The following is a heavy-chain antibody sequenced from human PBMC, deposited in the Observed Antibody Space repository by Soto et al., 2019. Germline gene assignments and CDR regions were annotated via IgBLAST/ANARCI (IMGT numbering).Heavy chain of an antibody. Sequence: PGESLKISCKGSGYSFTSYWISWVRQMPGKGLEWMGRIDPSDSYTNYSPSFQGHVTISADKSISTAYLQWSSLKASDTAMYYCARHLRGGYSSSWYPQYYYYYGLDVWGQGTTVTVSS. CDR3: ARHLRGGYSSSWYPQYYYYYGLDV. D-gene: IGHD6-13*01. CDR1: GYSFTSYW. CDR2: IDPSDSYT. J-gene: IGHJ6*02. V-gene: IGHV5-10-1*01.